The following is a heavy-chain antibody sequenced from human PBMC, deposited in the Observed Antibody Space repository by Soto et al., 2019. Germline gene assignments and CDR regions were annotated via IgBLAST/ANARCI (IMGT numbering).Heavy chain of an antibody. CDR3: TTDAPRSSSS. CDR1: GFTFSNAW. J-gene: IGHJ5*02. D-gene: IGHD6-6*01. CDR2: IKSKTDGGAT. V-gene: IGHV3-15*07. Sequence: EVHLVESGGGLVKPGGSLRLSCAASGFTFSNAWMIWVRQAPGKGLEWVGRIKSKTDGGATDYAAPVKGRFTISREDSKDTLYLQMNSLTTEDTAVYYCTTDAPRSSSSWGQGTLVAVSS.